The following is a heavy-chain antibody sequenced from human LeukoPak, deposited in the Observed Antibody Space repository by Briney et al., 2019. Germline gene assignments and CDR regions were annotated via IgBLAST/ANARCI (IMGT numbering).Heavy chain of an antibody. J-gene: IGHJ4*02. CDR3: ARPRYDFWSGYYLFDY. Sequence: GESLKISCKGSGYSFTSYWTGWVRQMPGKGLEWMGIIYPGDSDTRYSPSFQGQVTISADKSISTAYLQWSSLKASDTAMYYCARPRYDFWSGYYLFDYWGQGTLVTVSS. CDR2: IYPGDSDT. V-gene: IGHV5-51*01. D-gene: IGHD3-3*01. CDR1: GYSFTSYW.